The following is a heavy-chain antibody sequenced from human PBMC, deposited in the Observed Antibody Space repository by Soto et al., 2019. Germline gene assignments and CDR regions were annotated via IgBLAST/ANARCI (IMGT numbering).Heavy chain of an antibody. Sequence: ASVQVPCQASGYTFTSYYMHWVRQAPGQGIEWMGIINPSGGSTSYAQKFQGRVTMTRDTSTSTVYMELRSLRSEDTAVYYCARSGYCTNGVCYRHYGMDVWGQGTTVTVSS. CDR1: GYTFTSYY. CDR2: INPSGGST. D-gene: IGHD2-8*01. V-gene: IGHV1-46*01. CDR3: ARSGYCTNGVCYRHYGMDV. J-gene: IGHJ6*02.